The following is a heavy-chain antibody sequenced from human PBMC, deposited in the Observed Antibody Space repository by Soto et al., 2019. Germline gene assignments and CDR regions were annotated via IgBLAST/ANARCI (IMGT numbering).Heavy chain of an antibody. CDR3: ATESGSTYGYFDH. V-gene: IGHV4-30-4*01. CDR2: ISNSGST. CDR1: GGSVTSDEDY. D-gene: IGHD5-18*01. J-gene: IGHJ4*02. Sequence: SETLSLTCTVSGGSVTSDEDYWTWIRQSPGKGLEWIGYISNSGSTGYNPSLKTRLSMSVDRSKNQFTLRLTSVTAADTAVYFRATESGSTYGYFDHWGQGTQVTVSS.